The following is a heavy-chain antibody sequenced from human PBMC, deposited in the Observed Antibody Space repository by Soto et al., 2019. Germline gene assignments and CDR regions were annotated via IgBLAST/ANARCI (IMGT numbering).Heavy chain of an antibody. D-gene: IGHD5-12*01. J-gene: IGHJ4*02. CDR2: ISAYNGNT. Sequence: ASVKVSCKASGYTFTSYGISWVRQAPGQGLEWMGWISAYNGNTNYAQKFQGRVTMTEDTSTDTAYMELSSLRSEDTAVYYCATDLGATIVFGYWGQGTLVTVSS. CDR1: GYTFTSYG. CDR3: ATDLGATIVFGY. V-gene: IGHV1-18*01.